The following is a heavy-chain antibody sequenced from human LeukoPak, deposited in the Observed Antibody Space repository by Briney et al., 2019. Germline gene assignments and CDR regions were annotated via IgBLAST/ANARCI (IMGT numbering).Heavy chain of an antibody. D-gene: IGHD5-18*01. CDR3: ARVRENSYGLQVTSPFDY. CDR2: ISSSSSYI. V-gene: IGHV3-21*04. CDR1: GFTFSSYS. Sequence: PGGSLRLSCAASGFTFSSYSMNWVRQAPGKGLEWVSSISSSSSYIYYADSVKGRFTISRDNAKNSLYLQMNSLRAEDTAVYYCARVRENSYGLQVTSPFDYWGQGTLVTVSS. J-gene: IGHJ4*02.